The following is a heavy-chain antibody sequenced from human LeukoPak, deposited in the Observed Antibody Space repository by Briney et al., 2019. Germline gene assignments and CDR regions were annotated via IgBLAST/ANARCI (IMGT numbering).Heavy chain of an antibody. CDR3: ASLDIVVVPAALDY. D-gene: IGHD2-2*03. CDR2: IYYSGST. J-gene: IGHJ4*02. CDR1: GGSISSSSYY. Sequence: SETLSLTCTVSGGSISSSSYYWGWIRQPPGKGLEWIGSIYYSGSTYYSPSLKSRVTISVDTSKNQFSLKLSSVTAADTAVYYCASLDIVVVPAALDYWGQGTLVTVSS. V-gene: IGHV4-39*01.